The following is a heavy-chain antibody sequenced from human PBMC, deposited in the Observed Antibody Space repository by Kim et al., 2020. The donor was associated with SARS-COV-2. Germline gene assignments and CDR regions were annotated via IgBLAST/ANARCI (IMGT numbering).Heavy chain of an antibody. CDR3: ATTGYSSSWYGRFDY. V-gene: IGHV5-10-1*01. Sequence: GESLKISCKGSGYSFTSYWISWVRQMPGKGLEWMGRIDPSDSYTNYSPSFQGHVTISADKSISTAYLQWSSLKASDTAMYYCATTGYSSSWYGRFDYWGQGTLVTVSS. J-gene: IGHJ4*02. CDR1: GYSFTSYW. D-gene: IGHD6-13*01. CDR2: IDPSDSYT.